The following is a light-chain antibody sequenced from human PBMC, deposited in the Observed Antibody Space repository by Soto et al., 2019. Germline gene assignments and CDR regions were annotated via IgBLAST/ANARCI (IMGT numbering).Light chain of an antibody. CDR3: QQHYNTPRT. V-gene: IGKV1-39*01. CDR2: TTS. J-gene: IGKJ1*01. Sequence: IHRTQSPSSLSPSVGYRVTITCRTSQPISDYLNWYQQKPGKAPTLLIYTTSNLQSGVPSRFSGSGSATHFTLTISSLQPEDFATYYCQQHYNTPRTFGQGTKVDIK. CDR1: QPISDY.